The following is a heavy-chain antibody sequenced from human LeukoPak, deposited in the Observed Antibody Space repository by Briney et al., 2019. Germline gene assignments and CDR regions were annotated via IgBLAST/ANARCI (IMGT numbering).Heavy chain of an antibody. V-gene: IGHV4-39*07. CDR2: IYHSGST. D-gene: IGHD3-16*01. CDR1: GGSISSSSYY. Sequence: SETLSLTCTVSGGSISSSSYYWGWIRQPPGKGLEWIGSIYHSGSTYYNPSLKSRVTISVDTSKNQFSLKLSSVTAADTAVYYCAREHQWLIRGYFQYWGQGTLVTVSS. J-gene: IGHJ1*01. CDR3: AREHQWLIRGYFQY.